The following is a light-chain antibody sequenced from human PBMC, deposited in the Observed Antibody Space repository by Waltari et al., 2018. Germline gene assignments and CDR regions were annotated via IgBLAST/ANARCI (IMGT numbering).Light chain of an antibody. J-gene: IGLJ1*01. CDR2: DVI. V-gene: IGLV2-14*03. CDR3: SSYTDTSTRYV. CDR1: RSDVGGYDY. Sequence: QSALTQPASVSGSPGQSITISCTGARSDVGGYDYVSWYQQHPGKAPKLMIFDVIKRLSGVSTRFSASKSGNTASLTISGLRAEDEADYYCSSYTDTSTRYVFGTGTKVTVL.